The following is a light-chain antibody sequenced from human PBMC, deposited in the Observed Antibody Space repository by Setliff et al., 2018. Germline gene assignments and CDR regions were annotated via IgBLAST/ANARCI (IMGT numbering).Light chain of an antibody. V-gene: IGLV1-40*01. CDR3: QSYAGGLGGYV. CDR1: GAGFT. Sequence: QSALTQPPSVSGAPGQRVSISCTGIGAGFTVHWYQQLSTTAPKLLISHNNNRPSGVPDRFSGSRSGTSASLVITGPQAEDEADYYCQSYAGGLGGYVFGGGTKVTVL. J-gene: IGLJ1*01. CDR2: HNN.